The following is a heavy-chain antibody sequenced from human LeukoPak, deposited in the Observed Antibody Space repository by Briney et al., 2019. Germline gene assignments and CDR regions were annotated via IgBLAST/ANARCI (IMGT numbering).Heavy chain of an antibody. CDR1: GGSISSGSYY. D-gene: IGHD6-13*01. CDR2: IYTSGST. CDR3: ARDGESYSSSWYYNWFDP. Sequence: PSETLSLTCTVSGGSISSGSYYWSWIRQPAGKGLEWIGRIYTSGSTNYNPSLKSRVTISVDTSKNQFSLELSSVTAADTAVYYCARDGESYSSSWYYNWFDPWGQGTLVTVSS. J-gene: IGHJ5*02. V-gene: IGHV4-61*02.